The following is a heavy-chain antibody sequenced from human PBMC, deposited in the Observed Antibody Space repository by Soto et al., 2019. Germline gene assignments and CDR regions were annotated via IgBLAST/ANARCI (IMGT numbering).Heavy chain of an antibody. J-gene: IGHJ3*02. Sequence: QITLKESGPTLVKPTQTLTLTCTFSGFSLSTSGVGVGWIRQPPGKALEWLALIYWDDDKRYSPSLKSRLTITKATSKNQVVLTMTNMDPVDTATYYCARSITMVRGGRFAFDIWGQGTMVTVSS. CDR2: IYWDDDK. CDR3: ARSITMVRGGRFAFDI. V-gene: IGHV2-5*02. CDR1: GFSLSTSGVG. D-gene: IGHD3-10*01.